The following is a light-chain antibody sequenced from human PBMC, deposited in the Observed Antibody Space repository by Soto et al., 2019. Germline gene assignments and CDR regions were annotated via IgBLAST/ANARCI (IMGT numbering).Light chain of an antibody. CDR2: GGS. CDR1: QSVSSSY. CDR3: QQYGSSQYT. V-gene: IGKV3-20*01. J-gene: IGKJ2*01. Sequence: IVFTQSPGTLSLSPGERATLSCRASQSVSSSYLAWYQQKPGQSPRLVIYGGSTRAIGIPARFSGSGSGTDFTLTISRLEPEDFAIYYCQQYGSSQYTFGQGTKVDIK.